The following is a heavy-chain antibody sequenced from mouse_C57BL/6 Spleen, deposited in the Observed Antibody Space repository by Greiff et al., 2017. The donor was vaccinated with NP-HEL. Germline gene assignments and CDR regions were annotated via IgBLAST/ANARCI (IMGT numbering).Heavy chain of an antibody. D-gene: IGHD2-1*01. CDR1: GYTFTSYD. CDR2: IYPRDGST. Sequence: VMLVESGPELVKPGASVKLSCKASGYTFTSYDINWVKQRPGQGLEWIGWIYPRDGSTKYNEKFKGKATLTVDTSSSTAYMELHSLTSEDSAVYFCARMGIGNYPYWGQGTTLTVSS. J-gene: IGHJ2*01. CDR3: ARMGIGNYPY. V-gene: IGHV1-85*01.